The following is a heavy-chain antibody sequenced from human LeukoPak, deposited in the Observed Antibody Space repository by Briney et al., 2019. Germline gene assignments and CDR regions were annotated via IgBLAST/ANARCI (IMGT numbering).Heavy chain of an antibody. CDR1: GYTFTSYG. CDR3: ARDRGYDILTGYYNWFDP. Sequence: ASVKVSCKASGYTFTSYGISWVRQAPGQGLEWMGWISAYNGNTNYAQKLQGRVTMTTDTSTSTAYMELRSLRSDDTAVYYCARDRGYDILTGYYNWFDPWGQGTLVIVSS. D-gene: IGHD3-9*01. J-gene: IGHJ5*02. CDR2: ISAYNGNT. V-gene: IGHV1-18*04.